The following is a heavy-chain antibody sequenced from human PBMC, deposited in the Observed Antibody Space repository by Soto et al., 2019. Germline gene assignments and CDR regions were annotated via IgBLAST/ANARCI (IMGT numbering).Heavy chain of an antibody. Sequence: QVQLVESGGGVVQPGRSLRLSCAASGFSFRTYGMHWVRQAPGKGLEWVAVISNNGNDRYYADSVEGRFTISRDNSRNSLYLQMSSLRAEDTAVYFCAKYVDRTGWEVPFDPWGQGTLVIVSS. CDR3: AKYVDRTGWEVPFDP. CDR1: GFSFRTYG. CDR2: ISNNGNDR. J-gene: IGHJ5*02. D-gene: IGHD2-8*02. V-gene: IGHV3-30*18.